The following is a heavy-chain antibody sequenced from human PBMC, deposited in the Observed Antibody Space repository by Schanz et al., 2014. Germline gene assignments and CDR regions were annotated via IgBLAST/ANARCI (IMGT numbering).Heavy chain of an antibody. J-gene: IGHJ4*02. D-gene: IGHD3-22*01. Sequence: QVQLVQSGAEVKEPGASVKVSCKVSGYTLTDLSMHWVRQAPGKGLEWMGGFDPEDVETIYAQKFQGRVTITADKSTSTAYMELSNLRSEDTAVYYCARAGQDYSDSSGYATYYFGNWGQGTLVTVSS. CDR1: GYTLTDLS. CDR3: ARAGQDYSDSSGYATYYFGN. CDR2: FDPEDVET. V-gene: IGHV1-24*01.